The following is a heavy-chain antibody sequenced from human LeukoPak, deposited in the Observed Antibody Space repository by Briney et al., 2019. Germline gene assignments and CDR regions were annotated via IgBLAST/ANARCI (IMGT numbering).Heavy chain of an antibody. V-gene: IGHV3-30*02. CDR2: IRYDGSNK. D-gene: IGHD3-22*01. Sequence: GGSLRLSCAASGFSFSSYGMHWVRQAPGKGLEWVAFIRYDGSNKYYADSVKGRFTISRDNSKNTLFLQMNSLRPEDSAVYYCARDRLGDYDHSGYYDKWGQGTLVTVSS. CDR3: ARDRLGDYDHSGYYDK. J-gene: IGHJ4*02. CDR1: GFSFSSYG.